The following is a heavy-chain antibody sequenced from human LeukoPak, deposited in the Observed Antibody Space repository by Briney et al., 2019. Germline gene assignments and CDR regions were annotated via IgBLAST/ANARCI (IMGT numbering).Heavy chain of an antibody. J-gene: IGHJ4*02. CDR3: AKDSGYSSVSYFDY. D-gene: IGHD6-19*01. CDR2: ISSSSSTI. V-gene: IGHV3-48*01. Sequence: GGSLRLSCAASGFTFSSYSMNWVRQAPGKGLEWVSYISSSSSTIYYADSVKGRFTISRDNAKNSLYLQMNSLRAEDTAVYYCAKDSGYSSVSYFDYWGQGTLVTVSS. CDR1: GFTFSSYS.